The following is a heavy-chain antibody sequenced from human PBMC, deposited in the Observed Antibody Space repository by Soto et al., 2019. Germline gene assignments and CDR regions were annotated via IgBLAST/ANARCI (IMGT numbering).Heavy chain of an antibody. Sequence: EVQLVESGGGLVQPGGSLRLSCAASGFTFSSYSMNWVRQAPGKGLEWVSYISSSSSTIYYADSVKGRFTIPRDNAKNSLYLQMNSLRDEDTAVYYCARDQGSSWYLGFDYWGQGTLVTVSS. D-gene: IGHD6-13*01. CDR2: ISSSSSTI. CDR1: GFTFSSYS. J-gene: IGHJ4*02. V-gene: IGHV3-48*02. CDR3: ARDQGSSWYLGFDY.